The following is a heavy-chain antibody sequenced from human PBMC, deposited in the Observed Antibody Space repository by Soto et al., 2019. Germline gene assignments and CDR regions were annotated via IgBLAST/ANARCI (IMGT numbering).Heavy chain of an antibody. CDR2: IWYDGSSK. V-gene: IGHV3-33*01. D-gene: IGHD3-9*01. CDR3: ARGSVLRYFDWLHYGMDV. J-gene: IGHJ6*02. CDR1: GFTFSSYG. Sequence: QVQLVESGGGVVQPGRSLRLSCAASGFTFSSYGMHWVRQAPGKGLEWVAVIWYDGSSKYYADSVKGRFTISRDNSKNTLYLQMNSLRAEDTAVYYCARGSVLRYFDWLHYGMDVWGQGTTVTVSS.